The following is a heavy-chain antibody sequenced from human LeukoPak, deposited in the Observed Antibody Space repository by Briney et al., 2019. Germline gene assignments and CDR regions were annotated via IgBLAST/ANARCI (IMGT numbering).Heavy chain of an antibody. Sequence: SETLSLTCTVSGGSISSSSYYWGWIRQPPGKGLEWIGSIYYSGSTYYNPSLKSRVTISVDTSKNQFSLKLSSVTAADTAVYYCAREGSWAFDYWGQGTLVTVSS. V-gene: IGHV4-39*07. CDR1: GGSISSSSYY. CDR2: IYYSGST. J-gene: IGHJ4*02. D-gene: IGHD6-13*01. CDR3: AREGSWAFDY.